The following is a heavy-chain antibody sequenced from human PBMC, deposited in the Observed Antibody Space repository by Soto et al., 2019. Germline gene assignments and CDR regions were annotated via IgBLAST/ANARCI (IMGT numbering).Heavy chain of an antibody. V-gene: IGHV1-18*01. CDR2: VSPYDGNT. CDR1: GYTFTSYG. D-gene: IGHD4-4*01. CDR3: AREGLQYRYRRFES. J-gene: IGHJ5*01. Sequence: ASVKVSCKASGYTFTSYGIGWVRQAPGKGLEWMGWVSPYDGNTNYARKLQGRVTMTTDTSKSTANMELRSLRTEDTAVYYCAREGLQYRYRRFESWGQGTQVTVCS.